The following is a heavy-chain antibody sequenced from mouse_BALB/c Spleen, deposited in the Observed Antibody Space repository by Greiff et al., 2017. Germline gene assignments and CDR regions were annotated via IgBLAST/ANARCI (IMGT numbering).Heavy chain of an antibody. V-gene: IGHV14-3*02. CDR3: ALHYYGDADY. D-gene: IGHD1-2*01. J-gene: IGHJ2*01. Sequence: EVQLQQSGAELVKPGASVKLSCTASGFNIKDTYMHWVKQRPEQGLEWIGRIDPANGNTKYDPKFQGKATITADTSSNTAYLQLSSLTSEDTAVYYCALHYYGDADYWGQGTTLTVSS. CDR2: IDPANGNT. CDR1: GFNIKDTY.